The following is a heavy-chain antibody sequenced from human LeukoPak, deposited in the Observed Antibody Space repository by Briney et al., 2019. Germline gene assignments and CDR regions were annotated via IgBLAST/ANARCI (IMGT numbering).Heavy chain of an antibody. J-gene: IGHJ4*02. CDR1: GGPFSGYY. D-gene: IGHD1-26*01. Sequence: PSETLSLTCAVYGGPFSGYYWNWIRQPPGKGLEWIGEINHSGSTNYNPSLKSRVTISVDTSKNQFSLKLSSVIAADTAVYYCARDLVVVGATSFDYWGQGTLVTVSS. CDR3: ARDLVVVGATSFDY. V-gene: IGHV4-34*01. CDR2: INHSGST.